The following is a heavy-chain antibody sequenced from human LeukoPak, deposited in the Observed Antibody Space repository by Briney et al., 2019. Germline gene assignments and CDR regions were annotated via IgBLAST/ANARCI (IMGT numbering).Heavy chain of an antibody. J-gene: IGHJ6*03. Sequence: PSETLSLTCAVYGGSFSGYYWSWIRQPPGKGLEWIGEINHSGSTNYNPSLKSRVTISVDTSKNQFSLKLSSVTAADTAVYYCARGLGAAASITPEVVYIDVWGKGTTVTVSS. CDR2: INHSGST. CDR1: GGSFSGYY. CDR3: ARGLGAAASITPEVVYIDV. D-gene: IGHD6-13*01. V-gene: IGHV4-34*01.